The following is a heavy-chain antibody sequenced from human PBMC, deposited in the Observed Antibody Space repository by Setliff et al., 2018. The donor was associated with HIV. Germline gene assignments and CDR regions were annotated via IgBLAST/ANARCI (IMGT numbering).Heavy chain of an antibody. CDR2: IYYSGST. D-gene: IGHD7-27*01. CDR3: ARVSPALLGAFDI. CDR1: GDSINSGNSY. J-gene: IGHJ3*02. Sequence: PSETLSLTCTVSGDSINSGNSYWTWIRRHPGKGLEWIGYIYYSGSTNYNPSLKSRVIISVDSSKNQFFLNLTSVTAADTAMSYCARVSPALLGAFDIWGQGTLVTVSS. V-gene: IGHV4-31*03.